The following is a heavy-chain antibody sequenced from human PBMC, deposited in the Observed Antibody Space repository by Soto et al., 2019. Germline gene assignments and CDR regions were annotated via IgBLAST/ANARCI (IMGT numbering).Heavy chain of an antibody. J-gene: IGHJ4*02. D-gene: IGHD1-26*01. CDR2: IYWDDSK. V-gene: IGHV2-5*02. CDR3: AHAYGGRSLY. CDR1: GFSLTTDRVG. Sequence: QITLKGSGPTLVKPTQTLTLTCTFSGFSLTTDRVGVGWIRQPPGEALEWLAVIYWDDSKTYRPSLESRLTITKHTSKNQVALTMPNMDSLDTATYYCAHAYGGRSLYWGQGTLVTVSS.